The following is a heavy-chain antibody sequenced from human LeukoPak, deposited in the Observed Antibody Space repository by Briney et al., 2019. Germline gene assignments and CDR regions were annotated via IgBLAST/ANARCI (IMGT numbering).Heavy chain of an antibody. CDR1: GFTFSSYE. CDR3: ARAPYTIFGAMDV. J-gene: IGHJ6*03. V-gene: IGHV3-48*03. CDR2: ISSSGSTI. D-gene: IGHD3-3*01. Sequence: HPGGSLRLSCAASGFTFSSYEMNWVRQAPGKGLEWVSYISSSGSTIYYADSVKGRFTISRDIAKNSLYLQMNSLRAEDTAVYYCARAPYTIFGAMDVWGKGTTVTVSS.